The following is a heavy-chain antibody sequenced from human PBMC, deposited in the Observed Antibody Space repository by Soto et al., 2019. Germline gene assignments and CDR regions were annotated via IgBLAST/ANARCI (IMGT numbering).Heavy chain of an antibody. CDR2: IIPIFGTA. V-gene: IGHV1-69*13. CDR3: ARLSSNSEYCGGDCPTDF. D-gene: IGHD2-21*02. Sequence: SVKVSCKASGGTFSSYAISWVRQAPGQGLEWMGGIIPIFGTANYAQKFQGRVTITADESTSTAYMELSSLRSEDTAVYYCARLSSNSEYCGGDCPTDFWGQGTLVTVSS. J-gene: IGHJ4*02. CDR1: GGTFSSYA.